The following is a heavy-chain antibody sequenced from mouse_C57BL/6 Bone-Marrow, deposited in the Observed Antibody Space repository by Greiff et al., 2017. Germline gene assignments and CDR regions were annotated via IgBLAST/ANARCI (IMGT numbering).Heavy chain of an antibody. CDR2: ISSGSSTI. D-gene: IGHD1-1*01. J-gene: IGHJ2*01. CDR1: GFTFSDYG. CDR3: ARATVVLYYFDY. Sequence: EVQLVESGGGLVKPGGSLKLSCAASGFTFSDYGMHWVRQAPEKGLEWVAYISSGSSTISYADTVKGRFTISRDNAKNTLFLQMTRLRSEDTAMYYCARATVVLYYFDYWGQGTTLTVSS. V-gene: IGHV5-17*01.